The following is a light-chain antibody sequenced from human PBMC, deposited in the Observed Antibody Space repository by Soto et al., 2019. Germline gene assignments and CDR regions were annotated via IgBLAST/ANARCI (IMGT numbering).Light chain of an antibody. Sequence: EIVLTQSPATLSLSPGERATLSCRASQSVSSYLAWYQQKPGQAPRLLIYDASNRATGIPARFSGSGSGTDFTLTIISLEPEDFAVYYCQQRSNWPPYTLGQGTKLEIK. CDR1: QSVSSY. J-gene: IGKJ2*01. CDR2: DAS. CDR3: QQRSNWPPYT. V-gene: IGKV3-11*01.